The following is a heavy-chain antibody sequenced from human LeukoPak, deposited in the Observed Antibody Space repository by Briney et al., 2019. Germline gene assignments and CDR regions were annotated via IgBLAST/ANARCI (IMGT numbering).Heavy chain of an antibody. D-gene: IGHD3-22*01. V-gene: IGHV4-39*01. CDR3: ARRYYYDSSGNKYYFDY. J-gene: IGHJ4*02. Sequence: SETLSLTCTVSGGSISSSNYWGWIRQPPGKGLEWIGSIYYSGSTYYNPSLKSRVTISVDTSKNQFSLKLSSVTAADTAVYYCARRYYYDSSGNKYYFDYWGQGTLVTVSS. CDR2: IYYSGST. CDR1: GGSISSSNY.